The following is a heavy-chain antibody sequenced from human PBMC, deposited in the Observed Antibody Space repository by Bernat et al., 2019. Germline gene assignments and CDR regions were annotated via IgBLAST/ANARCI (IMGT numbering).Heavy chain of an antibody. V-gene: IGHV1-18*01. J-gene: IGHJ6*03. CDR2: ISVYNGIT. CDR3: AGGSAGTYYYYMDV. CDR1: GYTFTSYG. Sequence: QVQVVQSGDEVKKPGASVKVSCKASGYTFTSYGISWVRQAPGQGLEWMGWISVYNGITNYAQKLQGRVIMTTDTSTSTAYMELRSLRSDDTAVYYCAGGSAGTYYYYMDVWGKGTTVTVSS. D-gene: IGHD3-10*01.